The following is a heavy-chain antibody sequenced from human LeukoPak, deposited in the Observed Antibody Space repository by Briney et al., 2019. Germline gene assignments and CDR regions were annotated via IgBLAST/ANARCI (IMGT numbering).Heavy chain of an antibody. CDR2: ISAYNGNT. J-gene: IGHJ6*02. CDR3: ARDDDIVVGRNGLDV. Sequence: ASVKVSCKTSGYTFIGYYMHWVRQAPGQGLEWMGWISAYNGNTKYPQKLQGRVTMTTDTSTSTAYMELRSLRSDDTAVYYCARDDDIVVGRNGLDVWGQGTTVTVSS. CDR1: GYTFIGYY. V-gene: IGHV1-18*04. D-gene: IGHD2-15*01.